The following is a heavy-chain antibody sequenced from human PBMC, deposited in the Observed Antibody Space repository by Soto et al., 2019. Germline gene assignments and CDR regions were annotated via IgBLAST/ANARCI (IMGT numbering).Heavy chain of an antibody. CDR1: GFTFSSYW. CDR2: IKQDGSEK. CDR3: ARGYDSSGYYYGNYFDY. D-gene: IGHD3-22*01. Sequence: GGSLRLSCAASGFTFSSYWMSWVRQAPGKGLEWVANIKQDGSEKYYVDSVKGRFTISRDNAKNSLYLQMNSLRAEDTAVYYCARGYDSSGYYYGNYFDYWGQGTLVTVSS. J-gene: IGHJ4*02. V-gene: IGHV3-7*01.